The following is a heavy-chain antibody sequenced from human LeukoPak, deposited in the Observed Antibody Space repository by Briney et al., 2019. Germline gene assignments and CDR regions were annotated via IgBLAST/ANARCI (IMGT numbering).Heavy chain of an antibody. CDR1: GFTSNTYA. V-gene: IGHV3-23*01. CDR3: AKDQEWDSGYSYGSDY. CDR2: IRASGGNT. D-gene: IGHD5-18*01. Sequence: GGSLRLSCAASGFTSNTYAMSWVRQAQGKGRERVSGIRASGGNTYYTDSVKGRFTISRDNTKNTLYLQMNSLRAEDTAVYYCAKDQEWDSGYSYGSDYWGQGTLVTVSS. J-gene: IGHJ4*02.